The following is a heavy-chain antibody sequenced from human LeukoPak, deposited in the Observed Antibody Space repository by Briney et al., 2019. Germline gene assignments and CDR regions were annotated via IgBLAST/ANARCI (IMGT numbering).Heavy chain of an antibody. Sequence: GGSLRLSCAASGFTFSDFSMSWVRQAPGKGLEWVSAISGSGGSTYYADSVKGRFTISRDNSKNTLYLQMNSLRAEDTAVYYCATVVVTAIAAVGWFDYWGQGTLVTVSS. CDR3: ATVVVTAIAAVGWFDY. D-gene: IGHD2-21*02. J-gene: IGHJ4*02. CDR1: GFTFSDFS. V-gene: IGHV3-23*01. CDR2: ISGSGGST.